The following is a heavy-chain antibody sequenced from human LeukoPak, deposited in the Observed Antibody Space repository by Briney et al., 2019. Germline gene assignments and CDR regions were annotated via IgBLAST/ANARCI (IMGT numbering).Heavy chain of an antibody. J-gene: IGHJ4*02. CDR2: IYYSGST. V-gene: IGHV4-31*03. CDR3: AREMATTYSFDY. CDR1: GGPISSGGYY. D-gene: IGHD5-24*01. Sequence: SETLSLTCTVSGGPISSGGYYWSWIRQHPGKGLEWIGYIYYSGSTYYNPSLKSRVTISVDTSKNQFSLKLSSVTAADTAVYYCAREMATTYSFDYWGQGTLVTVSS.